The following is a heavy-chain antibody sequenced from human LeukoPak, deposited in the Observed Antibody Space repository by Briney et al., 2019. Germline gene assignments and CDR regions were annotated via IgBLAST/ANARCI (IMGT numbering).Heavy chain of an antibody. D-gene: IGHD4-17*01. J-gene: IGHJ6*03. Sequence: GGSLRLSCAASGFTFTAFGMHWVRQAPGKGLEWVAVISYDGGNKYYTDSVKGRFTISRDNSKNTLYLQMNSLRGEDTAMYYCAKAFLVGRLRNRYYQYYMDVWGKGTTVTVSS. CDR1: GFTFTAFG. CDR3: AKAFLVGRLRNRYYQYYMDV. CDR2: ISYDGGNK. V-gene: IGHV3-30*18.